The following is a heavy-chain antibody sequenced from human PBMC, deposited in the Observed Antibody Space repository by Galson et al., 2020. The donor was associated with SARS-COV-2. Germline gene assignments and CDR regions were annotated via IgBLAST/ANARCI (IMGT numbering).Heavy chain of an antibody. CDR3: AGDDYFGRGV. CDR1: GFSISGFS. CDR2: ISITGHTI. V-gene: IGHV3-48*04. D-gene: IGHD3-10*01. Sequence: GGSLRLSCAASGFSISGFSMNWVRQPPGKGLERISNISITGHTITYANPLKGRFTFSRDNNNNSLYLKLHSVRAEETGIYYCAGDDYFGRGVWGHWTTVTVSS. J-gene: IGHJ6*02.